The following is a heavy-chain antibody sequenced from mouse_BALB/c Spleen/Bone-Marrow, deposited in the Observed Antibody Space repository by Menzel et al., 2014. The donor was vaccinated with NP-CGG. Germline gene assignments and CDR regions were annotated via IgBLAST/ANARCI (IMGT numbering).Heavy chain of an antibody. CDR3: ARWDFGNHYAMDY. CDR1: GDSITSGF. J-gene: IGHJ4*01. V-gene: IGHV3-8*02. Sequence: VQLKQSGPSVVKPSQTLSLTCSVTGDSITSGFWNWIRKFPGNKLEYMGYISYSGTTYYNPSLKSRISFTRDTSKNQYYLQLISVTTEDTATYFCARWDFGNHYAMDYWGQGTSVTVSS. CDR2: ISYSGTT. D-gene: IGHD2-1*01.